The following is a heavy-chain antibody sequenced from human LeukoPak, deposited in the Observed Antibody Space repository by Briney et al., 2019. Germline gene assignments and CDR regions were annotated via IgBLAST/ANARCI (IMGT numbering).Heavy chain of an antibody. CDR1: GFMFSSYS. Sequence: GGSLRLSCAASGFMFSSYSMNWVRQAPGKGLEWISYISMGSNPIYYADSVKGRFTISRDNAKNSLYLQMNSLRAEDTAVYYCARGFLNSGSYSGYWGQGTLVTVSS. CDR2: ISMGSNPI. J-gene: IGHJ4*02. V-gene: IGHV3-48*04. D-gene: IGHD1-26*01. CDR3: ARGFLNSGSYSGY.